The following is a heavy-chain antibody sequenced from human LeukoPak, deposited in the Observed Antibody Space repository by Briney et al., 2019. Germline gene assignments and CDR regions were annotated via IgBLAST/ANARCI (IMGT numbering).Heavy chain of an antibody. Sequence: GGSLRLSCAASGFTFSSYWMHWVRQAPGTGLVWVSRISSDGSSTNYADSVKGRFTVSRDNAENTLYLQMNSLRAEDTAVYYCARDIEVSTWGLGTMVTVSS. J-gene: IGHJ3*01. D-gene: IGHD6-19*01. CDR3: ARDIEVST. CDR1: GFTFSSYW. CDR2: ISSDGSST. V-gene: IGHV3-74*01.